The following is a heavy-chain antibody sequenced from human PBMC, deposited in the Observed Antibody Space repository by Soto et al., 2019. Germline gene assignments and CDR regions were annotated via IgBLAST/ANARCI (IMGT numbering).Heavy chain of an antibody. D-gene: IGHD4-17*01. Sequence: QVQLVQSGAEVKKPGASVKVSCKASGYTFTSYGISWVRQAPGQGLEWMGWISAYNGNTNYAQKLQGRVTMTTDTSTSTAYMDLRRLRSDDTAVSYCAGSDIGTTVTPGWGQGTIVTVSS. J-gene: IGHJ1*01. CDR2: ISAYNGNT. V-gene: IGHV1-18*01. CDR3: AGSDIGTTVTPG. CDR1: GYTFTSYG.